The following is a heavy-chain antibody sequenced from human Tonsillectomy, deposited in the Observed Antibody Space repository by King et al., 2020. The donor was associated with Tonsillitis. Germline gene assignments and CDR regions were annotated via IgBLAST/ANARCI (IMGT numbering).Heavy chain of an antibody. CDR2: LYYSGTT. CDR1: GDSLTSSSYF. V-gene: IGHV4-39*07. D-gene: IGHD3-10*01. CDR3: ARRGMVRGTSWTN. J-gene: IGHJ4*02. Sequence: QLPESGPGLVKPSATLSLTCPVSGDSLTSSSYFWAWLRRPPGKGLEWLGSLYYSGTTYHNPALNSRVTISVHTSKDQFSLQLTSVTAADTAMYYCARRGMVRGTSWTNWAQGTPVTVSS.